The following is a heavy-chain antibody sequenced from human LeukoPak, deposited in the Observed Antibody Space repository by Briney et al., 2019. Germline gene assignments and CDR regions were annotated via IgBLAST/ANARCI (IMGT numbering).Heavy chain of an antibody. V-gene: IGHV1-2*02. CDR2: INPNSGGT. D-gene: IGHD3-10*01. Sequence: ASVKVSCKASGYTFTGYYMHWVRQAPGQGLEWMGWINPNSGGTNYAQKFQGRVTMTRDTSISTAYMELSRLRSDDTAVYYCARGTSMVRGVIYAFDIWGQGTMVTVSS. J-gene: IGHJ3*02. CDR3: ARGTSMVRGVIYAFDI. CDR1: GYTFTGYY.